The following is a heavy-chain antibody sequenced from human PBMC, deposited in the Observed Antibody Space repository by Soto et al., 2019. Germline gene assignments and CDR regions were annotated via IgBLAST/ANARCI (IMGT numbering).Heavy chain of an antibody. D-gene: IGHD2-21*02. Sequence: GASVKVSCKASGYTFTSYAMHWVRQAPGQGLEWMGRIIPILGIANYAQKFQGRVTITADKSTSTAYMELSSLRSEDTAVYYCAREGKPGGGDKYWYFDLWGRGTLVTVSS. CDR3: AREGKPGGGDKYWYFDL. J-gene: IGHJ2*01. CDR2: IIPILGIA. CDR1: GYTFTSYA. V-gene: IGHV1-69*04.